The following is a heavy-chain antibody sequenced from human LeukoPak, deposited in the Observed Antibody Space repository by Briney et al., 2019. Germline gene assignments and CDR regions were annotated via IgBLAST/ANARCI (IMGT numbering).Heavy chain of an antibody. CDR1: GYTFTSYG. D-gene: IGHD3-3*01. Sequence: ASVKVSCKASGYTFTSYGISWVRQAPGQGLEWMGWISAYNGNTNYAQRLQGRVTMTTDTSTSTAYMELRSLRSDDTAVYYCARVSDDFWSGYPFDYWGQGTLVTVSS. J-gene: IGHJ4*02. CDR3: ARVSDDFWSGYPFDY. CDR2: ISAYNGNT. V-gene: IGHV1-18*01.